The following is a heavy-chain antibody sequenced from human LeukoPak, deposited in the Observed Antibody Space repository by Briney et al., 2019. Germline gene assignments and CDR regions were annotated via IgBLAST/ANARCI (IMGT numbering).Heavy chain of an antibody. CDR3: ARARGYSYGYAFDI. CDR1: GGTFSSYA. J-gene: IGHJ3*02. V-gene: IGHV1-8*03. D-gene: IGHD5-18*01. CDR2: MNPNSGNT. Sequence: ASVKVSCKASGGTFSSYAISWVRQAPGQGLEWMGWMNPNSGNTGYAQKFQGRVTITRNTSISTAYMELSSLRSEDTAVYYCARARGYSYGYAFDIWGQGTMVTVSS.